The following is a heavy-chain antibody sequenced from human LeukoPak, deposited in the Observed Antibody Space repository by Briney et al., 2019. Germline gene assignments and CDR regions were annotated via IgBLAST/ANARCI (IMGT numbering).Heavy chain of an antibody. D-gene: IGHD1-14*01. CDR3: ATGQGHGMDV. Sequence: GGSLRLSCAASGFTFDDYAMHWVRQTPGKGLEWVSGINNDGSSTSYADSVKGRFTISRDNAKNTLYLQVNSLRAEDTAVYYCATGQGHGMDVWGQGTTVTVSS. J-gene: IGHJ6*02. CDR1: GFTFDDYA. CDR2: INNDGSST. V-gene: IGHV3-74*01.